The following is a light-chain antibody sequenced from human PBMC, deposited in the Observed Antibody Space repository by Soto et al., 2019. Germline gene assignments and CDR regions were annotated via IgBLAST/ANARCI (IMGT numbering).Light chain of an antibody. CDR2: IAS. J-gene: IGKJ5*01. V-gene: IGKV1-9*01. CDR1: QGIRSY. Sequence: DIQLTQSPSFLSASVGDGVTITCRASQGIRSYLAWYQQKPGRAPKLLMYIASTLQTGVPSRFSGSGSGTEFTLTITSLQPEDFATYYCQQVNSYPITFGQGTRLENK. CDR3: QQVNSYPIT.